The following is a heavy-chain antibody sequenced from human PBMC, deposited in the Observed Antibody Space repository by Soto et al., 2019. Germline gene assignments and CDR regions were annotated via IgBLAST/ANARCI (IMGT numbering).Heavy chain of an antibody. CDR3: ASHSGSSPEGRYYYGMDV. Sequence: QVQLVQSGAEVKKPGSSVKVSCKASGGTFSSSAISWVRQAPGQGLEWMGGILPILGTADYAHKFQGRDTINANESTSTAYSERRSVRSKDTAVYSCASHSGSSPEGRYYYGMDVWGQGTTVTVSS. CDR2: ILPILGTA. V-gene: IGHV1-69*12. CDR1: GGTFSSSA. D-gene: IGHD1-26*01. J-gene: IGHJ6*01.